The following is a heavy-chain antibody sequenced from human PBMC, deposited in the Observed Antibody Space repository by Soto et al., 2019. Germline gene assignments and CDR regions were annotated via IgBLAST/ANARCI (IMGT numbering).Heavy chain of an antibody. D-gene: IGHD3-22*01. J-gene: IGHJ6*02. CDR2: IYYSGST. V-gene: IGHV4-59*12. CDR3: ARHNYDSSGTVVDV. CDR1: GGSISSYY. Sequence: SETLSLTCTVSGGSISSYYWSWIRQPPGKGLEWIGYIYYSGSTNYNPSLKSRVTISVDTSKNQFSLKLSSVTAADTAVYYCARHNYDSSGTVVDVWGQGTTVTVSS.